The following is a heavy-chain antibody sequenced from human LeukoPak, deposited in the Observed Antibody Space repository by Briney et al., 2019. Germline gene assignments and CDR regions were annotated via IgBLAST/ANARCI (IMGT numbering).Heavy chain of an antibody. CDR3: ARESGLDV. D-gene: IGHD7-27*01. CDR1: GFTFSYSW. Sequence: GGSLRLSCAASGFTFSYSWMSWVRQAPGKGLEWVANIKQDASEKYYADSVKGRFTISRDNAKNSLYLEMSSLRDEDTAVYYCARESGLDVWGQGTTVTVSS. V-gene: IGHV3-7*01. J-gene: IGHJ6*02. CDR2: IKQDASEK.